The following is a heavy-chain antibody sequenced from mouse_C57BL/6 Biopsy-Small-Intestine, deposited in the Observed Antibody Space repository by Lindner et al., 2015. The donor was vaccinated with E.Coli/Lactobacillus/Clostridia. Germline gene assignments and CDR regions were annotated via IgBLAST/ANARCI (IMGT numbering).Heavy chain of an antibody. Sequence: SVKVSCKASGYTFTAYYVHWVRQAPGQGLEWIGWLNPVSGDAKYSQTFQGRVTMATETSNTTTYLEVSRLTADDTAVYYCARHLGLEPWDNWFDPWGQGTQVTVSS. CDR3: ARHLGLEPWDNWFDP. D-gene: IGHD4-1*01. CDR1: GYTFTAYY. J-gene: IGHJ4*01. V-gene: IGHV1-84*02. CDR2: LNPVSGDA.